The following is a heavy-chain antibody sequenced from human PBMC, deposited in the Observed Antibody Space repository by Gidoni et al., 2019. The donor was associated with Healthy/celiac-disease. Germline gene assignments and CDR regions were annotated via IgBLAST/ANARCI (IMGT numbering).Heavy chain of an antibody. CDR1: GFTFSSYA. CDR2: ISYDGSNK. Sequence: QVQLVESGGGVVQPVRSLRLSCAASGFTFSSYAMHWVRQAPGKGLEWVAVISYDGSNKYYADSVKGRFTISRDNSKNTLYLQMNSLRAEDTAVYYCARPPSNGVDPWGQGTLVTVSS. D-gene: IGHD3-22*01. V-gene: IGHV3-30-3*01. J-gene: IGHJ5*02. CDR3: ARPPSNGVDP.